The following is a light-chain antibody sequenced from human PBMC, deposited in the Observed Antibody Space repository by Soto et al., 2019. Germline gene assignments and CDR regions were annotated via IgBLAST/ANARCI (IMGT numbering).Light chain of an antibody. Sequence: QSVLTQPPSASGSPGQSVTISCTGTSSDVGGYNYVSWYQHHPGKAPKLIIYEVYKRPSGVPDSFSAYNSGNTAALTVSGLQASDEADYYCSSYVGTNSYVFGTGTKVTVL. CDR2: EVY. J-gene: IGLJ1*01. V-gene: IGLV2-8*01. CDR3: SSYVGTNSYV. CDR1: SSDVGGYNY.